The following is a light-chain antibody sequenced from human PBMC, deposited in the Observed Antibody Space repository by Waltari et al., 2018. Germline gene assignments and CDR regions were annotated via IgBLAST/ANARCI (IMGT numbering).Light chain of an antibody. J-gene: IGKJ3*01. CDR1: PSLLQSDGKTY. Sequence: EIVMTQTPLSLSVTPVQPASISCKSRPSLLQSDGKTYVDWYLQKPGQSPQLLLYEVSSRFSGVPDRFSGSGSGTDFTLKISRVEAEDVGVYYCMQGGFTFGPGTKVDIK. CDR2: EVS. V-gene: IGKV2-29*03. CDR3: MQGGFT.